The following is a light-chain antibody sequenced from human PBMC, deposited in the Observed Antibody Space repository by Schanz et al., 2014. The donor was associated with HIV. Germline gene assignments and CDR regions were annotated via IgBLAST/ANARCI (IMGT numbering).Light chain of an antibody. CDR3: MQGTHWPYT. CDR1: QSLAHSDGNTY. J-gene: IGKJ2*01. Sequence: IVMTQSPLSLPVTPGEPASISCRTSQSLAHSDGNTYLSWFQQRPGQSPRRLVSKVSKRDSGVPDRFSGRGSGTDFTLKISTVEAGDVGVYYCMQGTHWPYTFGQGTKLEIK. V-gene: IGKV2-30*02. CDR2: KVS.